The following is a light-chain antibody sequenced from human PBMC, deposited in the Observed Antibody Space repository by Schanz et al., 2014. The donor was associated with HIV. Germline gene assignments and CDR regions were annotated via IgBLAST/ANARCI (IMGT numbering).Light chain of an antibody. J-gene: IGKJ5*01. CDR3: QQRSNWPIT. CDR1: QIISTS. V-gene: IGKV3-11*01. Sequence: EAVLTQSPATLSVYPGERVTLSCRTTQIISTSLAWYQQRPGQPPRLLLYGASSRATGIPDRFSGSGSGTDFTLTISSLEPEDFAVYYCQQRSNWPITFGQGTRLEIK. CDR2: GAS.